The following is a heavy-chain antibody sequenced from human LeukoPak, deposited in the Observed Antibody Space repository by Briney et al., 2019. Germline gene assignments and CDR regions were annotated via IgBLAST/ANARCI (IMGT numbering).Heavy chain of an antibody. Sequence: ASVKVSCKASGYTFTSYYMHLVRQAPGQGLEWMGIINPSGGSTSYAQKFQGRVTMTRDTSTSTVYMELSSLRSEDTAVYYCARDYGYSSGWYGWFDPWGQGTLVTVSS. CDR2: INPSGGST. CDR3: ARDYGYSSGWYGWFDP. D-gene: IGHD6-19*01. CDR1: GYTFTSYY. J-gene: IGHJ5*02. V-gene: IGHV1-46*01.